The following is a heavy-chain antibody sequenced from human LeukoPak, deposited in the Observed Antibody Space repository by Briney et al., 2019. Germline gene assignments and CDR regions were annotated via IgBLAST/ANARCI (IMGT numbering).Heavy chain of an antibody. V-gene: IGHV3-23*01. CDR1: GFTFSSYA. Sequence: PGGSLRLSCAVSGFTFSSYAMSWVRRAPGKGLEWVSGTSGSGGRTYYADSVKGRFTISRDNSKNTLYLQMNSLRAEDTAVYYCAKGPWSYFYTMDVWGQGTTVTVSS. CDR3: AKGPWSYFYTMDV. J-gene: IGHJ6*02. D-gene: IGHD2-8*02. CDR2: TSGSGGRT.